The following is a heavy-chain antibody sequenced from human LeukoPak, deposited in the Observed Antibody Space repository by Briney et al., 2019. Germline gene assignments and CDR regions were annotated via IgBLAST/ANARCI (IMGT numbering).Heavy chain of an antibody. J-gene: IGHJ3*02. CDR2: ICPGDSDT. Sequence: GESLKISCKGSGYSFTSYWIGWVRQMPGKGLEWMGIICPGDSDTRYSPSFQGQVTISADKSISTAYLQWSSLKASDTAMYYCAREREHIVVVTATLHDAFDMWGQGTMVTVSS. D-gene: IGHD2-21*02. CDR1: GYSFTSYW. CDR3: AREREHIVVVTATLHDAFDM. V-gene: IGHV5-51*01.